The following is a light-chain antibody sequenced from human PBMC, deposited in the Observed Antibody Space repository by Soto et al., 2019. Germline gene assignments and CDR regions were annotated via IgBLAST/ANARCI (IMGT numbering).Light chain of an antibody. CDR3: QKYNNYPWK. Sequence: EIVLTQSPGTLSLSPGERATLSCRSIQSVSSSYLAWYQQKPGQAPRLLIYDASNRATGIPARFSGGGSGTEFTLTISSLQPDDFSTFYCQKYNNYPWKFGQGTKVDIK. CDR2: DAS. CDR1: QSVSSSY. J-gene: IGKJ1*01. V-gene: IGKV3-20*01.